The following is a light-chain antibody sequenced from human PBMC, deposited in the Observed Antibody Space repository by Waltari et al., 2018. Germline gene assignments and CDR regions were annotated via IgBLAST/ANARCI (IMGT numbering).Light chain of an antibody. CDR3: QQRSDWPLT. CDR2: DAS. Sequence: EMLSTQSPATLSLFTGESATPSCRSSQSVSNYLAWYQQKPGQAHRLLIHDASIRATGIPARFSGSESGTDFALTSSSLEPEDFAVYYCQQRSDWPLTLGPGTKVDI. V-gene: IGKV3-11*01. CDR1: QSVSNY. J-gene: IGKJ3*01.